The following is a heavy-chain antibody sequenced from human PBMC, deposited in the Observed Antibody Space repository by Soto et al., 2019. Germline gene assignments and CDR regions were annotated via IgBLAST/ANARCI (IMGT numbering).Heavy chain of an antibody. V-gene: IGHV3-30*18. D-gene: IGHD1-1*01. CDR3: AKDPKGNWNDFPDY. J-gene: IGHJ4*02. CDR2: ISYDGSNK. CDR1: GFTFSSYG. Sequence: GGSLRLSCAASGFTFSSYGMHWVRQAPGKGLEWVAVISYDGSNKYYADSVKGRFTISRDNSKNTLYLQMNSLRAEDTAVYYCAKDPKGNWNDFPDYWGQGTLVTVSS.